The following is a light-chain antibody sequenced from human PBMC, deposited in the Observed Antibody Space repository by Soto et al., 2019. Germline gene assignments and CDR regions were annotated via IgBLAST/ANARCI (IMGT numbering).Light chain of an antibody. V-gene: IGKV1-5*01. J-gene: IGKJ1*01. CDR3: QHYNTYSWT. CDR2: DTS. Sequence: IQITKSPSTLSASVGDRVTITCRASQSISSWLAWYQQKPGKAPKLLIYDTSSLESGVPSRFSGSGSGTEFTLTISSLQPDDFATYYCQHYNTYSWTFGQGTKVDIK. CDR1: QSISSW.